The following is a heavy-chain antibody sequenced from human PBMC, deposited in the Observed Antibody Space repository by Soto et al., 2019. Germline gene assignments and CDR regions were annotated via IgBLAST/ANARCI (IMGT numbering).Heavy chain of an antibody. Sequence: GGSLRLSCAASGFTFTTYAMVWVRQAPGKGLEWVSVIRANGYDTYYADFVKGRFTVSRDNSKNTQYLQMNSLRAEDTAVSYWEKGGSSFSFDFWGQETLVTVSS. J-gene: IGHJ4*02. V-gene: IGHV3-23*01. CDR3: EKGGSSFSFDF. CDR1: GFTFTTYA. CDR2: IRANGYDT. D-gene: IGHD2-2*01.